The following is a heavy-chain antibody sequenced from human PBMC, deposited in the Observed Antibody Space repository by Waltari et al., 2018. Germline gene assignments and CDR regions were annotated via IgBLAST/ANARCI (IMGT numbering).Heavy chain of an antibody. J-gene: IGHJ4*02. CDR1: GGSISSSNW. V-gene: IGHV4-4*02. D-gene: IGHD3-10*01. Sequence: QVQLQESGPGLVKPSGTLSLTCAVSGGSISSSNWWSCVRQPPGKGLEWIGEIYHSGSTNYNPSLKSRVTISVDKSKNACSLKLSSVTAADTAVDYCARYWVTMDYFDYWGQGTLVTVSS. CDR3: ARYWVTMDYFDY. CDR2: IYHSGST.